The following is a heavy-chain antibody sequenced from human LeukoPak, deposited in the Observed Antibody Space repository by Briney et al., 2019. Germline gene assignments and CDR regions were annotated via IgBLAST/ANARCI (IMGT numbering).Heavy chain of an antibody. CDR1: GYTFTGYY. CDR3: ARVGVTYYYDSSGYTPPDY. J-gene: IGHJ4*02. D-gene: IGHD3-22*01. CDR2: ISAYNGNT. V-gene: IGHV1-18*04. Sequence: ASVKVSCKASGYTFTGYYMHWVRQAPGQGLEWMGWISAYNGNTNYAQKLQGRVTMTTDTSTSTAYMELRSLRSDDTAVYYCARVGVTYYYDSSGYTPPDYWGQGTLVTVSS.